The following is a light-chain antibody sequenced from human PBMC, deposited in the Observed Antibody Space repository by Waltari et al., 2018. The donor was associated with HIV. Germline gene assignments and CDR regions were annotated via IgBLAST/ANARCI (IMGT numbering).Light chain of an antibody. J-gene: IGKJ2*01. CDR2: GAS. Sequence: EIVLTQSPGTLSLSPGERVTLSCRASQSVAGSHLAWYQQRPGQAPRLLIYGASSRATGIPDRFSGSGSGTDFTLTLTRLEPEDFAVYYCHQYAGLPRTFGQGTKLEIK. CDR1: QSVAGSH. V-gene: IGKV3-20*01. CDR3: HQYAGLPRT.